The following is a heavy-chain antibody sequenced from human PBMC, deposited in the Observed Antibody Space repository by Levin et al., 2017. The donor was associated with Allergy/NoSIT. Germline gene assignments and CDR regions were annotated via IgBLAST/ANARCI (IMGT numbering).Heavy chain of an antibody. CDR2: ISYGGST. Sequence: SQTLSLPCTVSGGSIRTSSYYWGWIRQPPGKGLEWIASISYGGSTYYNPSLKSRVTISVDTSRSQFSLRLSSVTATDTAVYYCARNPSYSSPPFDYWGQGTLVTVSS. CDR1: GGSIRTSSYY. D-gene: IGHD2-21*01. CDR3: ARNPSYSSPPFDY. V-gene: IGHV4-39*01. J-gene: IGHJ4*02.